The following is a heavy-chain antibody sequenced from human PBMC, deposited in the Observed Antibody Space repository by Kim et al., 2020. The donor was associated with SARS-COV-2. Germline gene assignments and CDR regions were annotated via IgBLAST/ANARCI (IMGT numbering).Heavy chain of an antibody. D-gene: IGHD6-13*01. CDR1: GFTFSSYS. CDR2: ISSSTSTI. V-gene: IGHV3-48*02. CDR3: ARRGWAAGGYNWFDP. Sequence: GGSLRLSCAASGFTFSSYSMNWVRQAPGKGLDWVSFISSSTSTIYYADSVKGRFTISRDNAKNSLYLQMNSLRDEDTAVYYCARRGWAAGGYNWFDPWGQGTLVIFSS. J-gene: IGHJ5*02.